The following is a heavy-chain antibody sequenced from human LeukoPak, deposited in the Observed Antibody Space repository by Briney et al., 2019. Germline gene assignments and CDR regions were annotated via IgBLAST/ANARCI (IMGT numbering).Heavy chain of an antibody. CDR2: IYYSGST. V-gene: IGHV4-59*01. CDR1: GGSISSYY. J-gene: IGHJ4*02. CDR3: AKGMGLYYFDY. Sequence: SETLSLTCTVSGGSISSYYWSWIRQPPGKGLEWIGYIYYSGSTNYNPSLKSRVTISIDTSKNQFSLKLSSVTAADTVMYYCAKGMGLYYFDYWGQGTLVTVSS. D-gene: IGHD5-24*01.